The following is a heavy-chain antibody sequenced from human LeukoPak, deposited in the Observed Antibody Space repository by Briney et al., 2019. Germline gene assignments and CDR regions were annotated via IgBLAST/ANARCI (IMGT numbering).Heavy chain of an antibody. D-gene: IGHD6-13*01. CDR2: ISGNTVDT. V-gene: IGHV1-18*04. Sequence: GASVKVSCRSSGYTFTAYSVAWVRQAPGQGPEWIGWISGNTVDTNYSPRFRGRVTMTKDTPTSTAYMELTSLRSDDTAVYYCAKVGGQQQLVPEILGAFDIWGQGTMVTVSS. J-gene: IGHJ3*02. CDR3: AKVGGQQQLVPEILGAFDI. CDR1: GYTFTAYS.